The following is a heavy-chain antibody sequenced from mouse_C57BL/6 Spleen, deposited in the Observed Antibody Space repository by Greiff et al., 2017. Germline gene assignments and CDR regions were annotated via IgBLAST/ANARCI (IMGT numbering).Heavy chain of an antibody. V-gene: IGHV3-3*01. CDR2: TFYSGIT. D-gene: IGHD1-1*01. CDR1: GFSINSDCY. Sequence: EVKLQESGPSLVRPSQTLSLTCTVTGFSINSDCYWIWIRQFPGNKLEYIGYTFYSGITYYNPSLESRTYITRDTSKNQFSLKLSSVTTEDTATYYCASSITTVVAPYAMDYWGQGTSVTVSS. CDR3: ASSITTVVAPYAMDY. J-gene: IGHJ4*01.